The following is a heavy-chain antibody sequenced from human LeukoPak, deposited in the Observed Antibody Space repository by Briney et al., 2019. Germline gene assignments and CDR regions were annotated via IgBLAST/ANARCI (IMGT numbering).Heavy chain of an antibody. CDR3: ARDDWNALLF. D-gene: IGHD1-1*01. CDR2: IYSGGST. V-gene: IGHV3-66*01. CDR1: GFTVSSNY. Sequence: PGGSLRLSCAASGFTVSSNYMSWVRQAPGKGLEWVSVIYSGGSTYYADSVKGRFTISRDNSKNTLYLKMNSLRAEDTAVYYCARDDWNALLFWGQGTLVTVSS. J-gene: IGHJ4*02.